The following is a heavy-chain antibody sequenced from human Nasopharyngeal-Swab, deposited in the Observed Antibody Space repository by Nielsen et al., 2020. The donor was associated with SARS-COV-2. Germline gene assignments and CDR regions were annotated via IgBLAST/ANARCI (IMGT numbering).Heavy chain of an antibody. CDR1: GFTFSDNY. J-gene: IGHJ6*02. CDR2: VSRSGRTI. Sequence: GGSLRLSCAASGFTFSDNYMSWIRQAPGEGLEWVSYVSRSGRTIYYADSVKGRFTISRDNAKKSLYLQMNSLRDEDTALYYCARFPRVTTTEDYYYYGMDVWGQGTTVTVSS. V-gene: IGHV3-11*01. CDR3: ARFPRVTTTEDYYYYGMDV. D-gene: IGHD4-17*01.